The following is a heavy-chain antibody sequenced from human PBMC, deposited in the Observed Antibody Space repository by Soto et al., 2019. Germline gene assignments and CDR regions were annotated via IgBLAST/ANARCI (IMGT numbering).Heavy chain of an antibody. D-gene: IGHD3-16*01. CDR1: GFTFSSYG. Sequence: GGSLRLSCAASGFTFSSYGMHWVRQAPGKGLEWVAVISYDGSNKYYADSVKGRFTISRDNSKNTLYLQMNSLRAEDTAVYYCATFIPISSHALDIWGQGTMVTVSS. CDR3: ATFIPISSHALDI. V-gene: IGHV3-30*03. J-gene: IGHJ3*02. CDR2: ISYDGSNK.